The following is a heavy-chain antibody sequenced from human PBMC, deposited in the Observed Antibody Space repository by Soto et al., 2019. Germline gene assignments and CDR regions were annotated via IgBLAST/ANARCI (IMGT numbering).Heavy chain of an antibody. Sequence: WGSLRLSCAASGFTFSGYSMNWVRQAPGKGLEWVSTVSGSGGSTYYADSVKGRFTISRDNSKNTLYLQMNSLRAEDTAVYYCAKARPIVVVWVTFDYWGQGTLVTVPQ. D-gene: IGHD2-21*01. J-gene: IGHJ4*02. CDR2: VSGSGGST. V-gene: IGHV3-23*01. CDR3: AKARPIVVVWVTFDY. CDR1: GFTFSGYS.